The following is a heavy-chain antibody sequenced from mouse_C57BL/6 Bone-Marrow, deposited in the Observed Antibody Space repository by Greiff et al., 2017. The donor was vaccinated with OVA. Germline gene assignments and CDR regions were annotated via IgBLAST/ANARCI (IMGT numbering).Heavy chain of an antibody. Sequence: EVKLQESGGGLVQPGGSLKLSCAASGIDFSRYWMSWVRRAPGKGLEWIGEINPDSSTINYAPSLKDKFIISRDNAKNTLYLQMSKVRSEDTALYYCARVAYYSNYPAWFAYWGQGTLVTVSA. CDR3: ARVAYYSNYPAWFAY. D-gene: IGHD2-5*01. V-gene: IGHV4-1*01. CDR2: INPDSSTI. J-gene: IGHJ3*01. CDR1: GIDFSRYW.